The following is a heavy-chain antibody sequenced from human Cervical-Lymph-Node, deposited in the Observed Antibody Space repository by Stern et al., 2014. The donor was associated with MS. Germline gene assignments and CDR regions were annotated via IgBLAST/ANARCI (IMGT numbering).Heavy chain of an antibody. CDR1: GFTFSSSG. Sequence: VQLVESGGGVVQPGRSLRLSCAASGFTFSSSGMHWVRQAPGQGLEWLGSIWYDGSNRYYADSVKGRFTISRDNSKNTLYLQMNSLRAEDTAVYYCAREGGNTAEYFQHWGQGTLVTVSS. J-gene: IGHJ1*01. V-gene: IGHV3-33*01. CDR3: AREGGNTAEYFQH. CDR2: IWYDGSNR. D-gene: IGHD4-23*01.